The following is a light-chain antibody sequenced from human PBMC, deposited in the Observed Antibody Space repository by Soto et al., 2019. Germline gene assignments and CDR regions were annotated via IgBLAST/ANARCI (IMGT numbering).Light chain of an antibody. CDR1: KIGVKS. V-gene: IGLV3-21*02. Sequence: SYELTQPPSVSVAPGQTARITCGGNKIGVKSVHWYQQKPGQAPVLGVYDDSARPSGIPARFSGSNSGNTATLTVSRVEGGDEADYYCHVWDSGSDQGIFGGGTQLTVL. J-gene: IGLJ7*01. CDR2: DDS. CDR3: HVWDSGSDQGI.